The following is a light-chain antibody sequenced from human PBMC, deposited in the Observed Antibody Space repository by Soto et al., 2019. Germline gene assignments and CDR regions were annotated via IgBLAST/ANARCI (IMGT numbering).Light chain of an antibody. Sequence: EIVLTQSPGTLSLSPGERATLSCRASQSVTYDYLAWFQQKVGQAPRLLIYDASDRATGIPDRFSGSGSGTDFTFSINRVEIVDFSVYYCHQYAYSPRTFGRGTKVEIK. CDR1: QSVTYDY. V-gene: IGKV3-20*01. J-gene: IGKJ4*02. CDR3: HQYAYSPRT. CDR2: DAS.